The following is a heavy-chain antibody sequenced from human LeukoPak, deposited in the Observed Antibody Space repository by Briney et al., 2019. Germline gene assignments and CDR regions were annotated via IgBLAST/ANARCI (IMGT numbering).Heavy chain of an antibody. CDR2: ISGSGGST. V-gene: IGHV3-23*01. CDR3: AKERYGSGSYYFDY. Sequence: GASLRLSCAASGFTFSSYAMSWVRQAPGKGLEWVSAISGSGGSTYYADSVKGRFTIPRDNSKNTLYLQMNSLRAEDTAVYYCAKERYGSGSYYFDYWGQGTLVTVSS. D-gene: IGHD3-10*01. CDR1: GFTFSSYA. J-gene: IGHJ4*02.